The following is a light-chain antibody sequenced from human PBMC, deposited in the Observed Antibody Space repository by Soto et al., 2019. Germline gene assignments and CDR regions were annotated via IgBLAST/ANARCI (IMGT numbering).Light chain of an antibody. CDR3: QQYNSYSRP. Sequence: DIQMTKSPSTLSASVGDRVTITCRASQSISSWLAWYQQKPGTAPKLLIYKASSLDSGVPSRFSGSGSGTEFTLTISRLQPDYFATYYCQQYNSYSRPFGQGTKVEIK. V-gene: IGKV1-5*03. CDR2: KAS. J-gene: IGKJ1*01. CDR1: QSISSW.